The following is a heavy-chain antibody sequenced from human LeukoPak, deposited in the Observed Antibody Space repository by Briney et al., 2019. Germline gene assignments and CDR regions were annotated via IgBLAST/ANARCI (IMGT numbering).Heavy chain of an antibody. J-gene: IGHJ4*02. CDR3: ARDGVEYSGYEERPALDY. V-gene: IGHV1-46*01. Sequence: ASVNVSCKASGYTFTSYYMHWVRQAPGQGLEWMGIINPSGGSTSYAQKFQGRVTMTRDTSTSTVYMELSSLRSEDAAVYYCARDGVEYSGYEERPALDYWGQGTLVTVSS. CDR2: INPSGGST. D-gene: IGHD5-12*01. CDR1: GYTFTSYY.